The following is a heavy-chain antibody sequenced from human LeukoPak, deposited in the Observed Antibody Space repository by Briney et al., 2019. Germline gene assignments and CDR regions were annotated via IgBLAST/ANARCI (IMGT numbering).Heavy chain of an antibody. CDR3: ARGGPPGYDPFDY. D-gene: IGHD5-12*01. Sequence: GRSLRLSCAASGFTFSSYGMHWVRQAPGKGLEWVAVIWYDGSNKYYTDSVKGRFTISRDNSKNTLYLQMNSLRAEDTAVYYCARGGPPGYDPFDYWGQGTLVTVSS. CDR1: GFTFSSYG. J-gene: IGHJ4*02. V-gene: IGHV3-33*01. CDR2: IWYDGSNK.